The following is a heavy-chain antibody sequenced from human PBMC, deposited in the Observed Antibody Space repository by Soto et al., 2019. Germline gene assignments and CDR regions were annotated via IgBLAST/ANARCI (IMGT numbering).Heavy chain of an antibody. CDR3: GREGWSYYSEY. J-gene: IGHJ4*03. D-gene: IGHD1-26*01. CDR1: GGTFSSYA. Sequence: EAPVKVSCKASGGTFSSYAISWVRQAPGQGLEWMGGIIPIFGTANYAQKFQGRVTITADESTSTAYMELSSLICEDRAVYYCGREGWSYYSEYLGQGTLGNGSS. V-gene: IGHV1-69*13. CDR2: IIPIFGTA.